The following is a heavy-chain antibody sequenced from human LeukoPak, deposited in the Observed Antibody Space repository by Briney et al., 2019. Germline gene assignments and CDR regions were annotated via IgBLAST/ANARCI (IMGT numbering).Heavy chain of an antibody. V-gene: IGHV4-34*01. CDR3: ARALRDDSSGNYCFDY. J-gene: IGHJ4*02. D-gene: IGHD3-22*01. CDR1: GGSFSGYY. CDR2: INHSGST. Sequence: SETLSLTCAVYGGSFSGYYWSRIRQSPGKGLEWIGEINHSGSTNYNPSLKSRVTILVDTSKNQFSLKLRSVTAADTAVYYCARALRDDSSGNYCFDYWGQKTLVTVSS.